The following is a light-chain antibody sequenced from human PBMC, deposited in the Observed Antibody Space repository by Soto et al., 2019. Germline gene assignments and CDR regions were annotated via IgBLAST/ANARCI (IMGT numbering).Light chain of an antibody. Sequence: QSVLTQPPSASGSPGQSVTISCTGTISDVGSYNYVSWYQQHPGKAPKLMIYEVSKRPSGVPDRFSGSKSGNTASLTVSGLQAEDEADYYCSSYAGSNNLDVFGTGTKVTV. V-gene: IGLV2-8*01. CDR3: SSYAGSNNLDV. J-gene: IGLJ1*01. CDR2: EVS. CDR1: ISDVGSYNY.